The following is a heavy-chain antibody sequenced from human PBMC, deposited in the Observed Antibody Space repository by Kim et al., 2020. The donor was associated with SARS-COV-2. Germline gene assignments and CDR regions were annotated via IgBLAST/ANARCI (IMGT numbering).Heavy chain of an antibody. CDR2: ISAYNGNT. V-gene: IGHV1-18*01. CDR3: ASVRMVRGVIIRYFDY. CDR1: GYTFTSYG. J-gene: IGHJ4*02. Sequence: ASVKVSCKASGYTFTSYGISWVRQAPGQGLEWMGWISAYNGNTNYAQKLQGRVTMTTDTSTSTAYMELRSLRSDDTAVYYCASVRMVRGVIIRYFDYWGQGTLVTVSS. D-gene: IGHD3-10*01.